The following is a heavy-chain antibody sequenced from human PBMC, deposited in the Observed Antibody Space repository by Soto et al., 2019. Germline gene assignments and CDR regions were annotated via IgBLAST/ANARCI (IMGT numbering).Heavy chain of an antibody. CDR3: ATPSRSMGGMDV. J-gene: IGHJ6*02. CDR1: GFSFSDYY. V-gene: IGHV3-11*06. Sequence: PGGSLRLSCAASGFSFSDYYMAWIRQAPGKGLEWVSHISDRSTYRNYADSVKGRFTISRDNAMNSLYLQMDSLRVEDTAVYYCATPSRSMGGMDVWGQGTTVTVSS. CDR2: ISDRSTYR.